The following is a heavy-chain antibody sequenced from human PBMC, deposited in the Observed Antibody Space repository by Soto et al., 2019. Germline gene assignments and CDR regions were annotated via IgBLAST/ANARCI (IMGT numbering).Heavy chain of an antibody. CDR3: ARCGYSGYGGSYYYMYV. CDR1: GGSFSGYY. D-gene: IGHD5-12*01. CDR2: IYHSGST. V-gene: IGHV4-34*01. Sequence: SETLSLTCAVYGGSFSGYYWSWIRQPPGKGLEWIGEIYHSGSTNYNPSLKSRVTISVDKSKNQFSLKLSSVTAADTAVYYCARCGYSGYGGSYYYMYVWGKGTTVTVSS. J-gene: IGHJ6*03.